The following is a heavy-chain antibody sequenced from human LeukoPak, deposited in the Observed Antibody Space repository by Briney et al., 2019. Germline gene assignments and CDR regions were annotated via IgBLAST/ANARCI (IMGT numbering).Heavy chain of an antibody. CDR2: IGDSGSST. CDR1: GFIFSRYA. D-gene: IGHD2/OR15-2a*01. J-gene: IGHJ4*02. CDR3: VRDHYYSFDY. Sequence: GGSLRLSCTASGFIFSRYAMTWVRQAPGKGLEWVSGIGDSGSSTYYADSVKGRSTISRDNAKNSLYLQMNSLRDEDTAVYYCVRDHYYSFDYWGQGTLVTVSS. V-gene: IGHV3-23*01.